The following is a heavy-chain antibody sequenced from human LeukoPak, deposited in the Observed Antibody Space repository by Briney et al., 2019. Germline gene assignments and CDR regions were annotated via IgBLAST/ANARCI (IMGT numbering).Heavy chain of an antibody. D-gene: IGHD2-15*01. J-gene: IGHJ4*02. CDR1: GFSFGANS. V-gene: IGHV3-43*02. CDR3: AKDIGGGLLEY. Sequence: PGGSLRLSCAASGFSFGANSMHWARHVPGKGQEWVSLINGDGNTYYAPSVNGRFTVSRDNSKNSLYLQMSSLRPEDTALYYCAKDIGGGLLEYWGQGTLVTVSS. CDR2: INGDGNT.